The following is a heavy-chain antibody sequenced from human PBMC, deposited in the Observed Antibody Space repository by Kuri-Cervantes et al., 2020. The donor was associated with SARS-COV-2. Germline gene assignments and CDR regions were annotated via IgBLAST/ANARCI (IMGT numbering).Heavy chain of an antibody. Sequence: GGSLRLSCAVYGGSFSGYYWSWIRQPPGKGLEWVSAISGSGGSSYYADSVKGRFTISRDNSKHTLYLQMNSLRAEDTAVYYCAKSYDFWSVWFDPWGQGTLVTVSS. J-gene: IGHJ5*02. CDR3: AKSYDFWSVWFDP. CDR1: GGSFSGYY. CDR2: ISGSGGSS. D-gene: IGHD3-3*01. V-gene: IGHV3-23*01.